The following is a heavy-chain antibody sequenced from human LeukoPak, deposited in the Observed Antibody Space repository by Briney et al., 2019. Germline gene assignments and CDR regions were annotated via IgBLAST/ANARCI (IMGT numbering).Heavy chain of an antibody. CDR1: GGAFSGYY. V-gene: IGHV4-34*01. D-gene: IGHD4-11*01. Sequence: PSETLSLTCAVYGGAFSGYYWSWIRQPPGKGLEWIGEINHSGDTKYNPSLKRRVSMSVDVSKDQFSLKLTSLTAADTAVYYCARGSRNYNNYEGADCRGQGTLVTVSS. CDR3: ARGSRNYNNYEGADC. J-gene: IGHJ4*02. CDR2: INHSGDT.